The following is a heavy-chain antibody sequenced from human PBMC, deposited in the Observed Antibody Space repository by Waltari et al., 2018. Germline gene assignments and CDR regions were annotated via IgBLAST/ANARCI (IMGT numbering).Heavy chain of an antibody. D-gene: IGHD1-26*01. Sequence: EVQLMESGGGLVQPGGSLRLSCVASGLAVRTRFMSLVRQAPGKGLEWVSASFSGDTTYYTDSVKGRFSTSRDNSKNTLFLQMNSLRAEDTAVYYCARVARGTLYDAFDIWGQGTMVTVSS. V-gene: IGHV3-66*01. CDR1: GLAVRTRF. CDR3: ARVARGTLYDAFDI. CDR2: SFSGDTT. J-gene: IGHJ3*02.